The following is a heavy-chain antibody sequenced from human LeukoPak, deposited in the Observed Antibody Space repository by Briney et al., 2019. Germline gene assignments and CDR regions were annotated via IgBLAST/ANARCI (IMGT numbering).Heavy chain of an antibody. J-gene: IGHJ4*02. CDR2: ISGSGGST. CDR1: GFTFSSYA. V-gene: IGHV3-23*01. D-gene: IGHD5-24*01. Sequence: GGSLRLSCAASGFTFSSYAMSWVRQAPGKGLEWVSAISGSGGSTYYADSMKGRFTISRDNSKNTLYLQMNSLRAEDTAVYYCAKEFGDGYNLYYFDYWGQGTLVTVSS. CDR3: AKEFGDGYNLYYFDY.